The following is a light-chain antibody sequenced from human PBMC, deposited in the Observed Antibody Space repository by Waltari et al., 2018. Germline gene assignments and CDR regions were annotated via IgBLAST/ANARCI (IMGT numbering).Light chain of an antibody. V-gene: IGLV3-25*03. CDR3: QSADNSGTFVV. CDR2: KVR. J-gene: IGLJ3*02. CDR1: ALPQES. Sequence: SYELTQPPSVSVSPGQTARITCSADALPQESGYWYQQKTGQAPVLVIYKVRERPSGIPERFSGSSSGTTVTLTISGVQAEDEADYYCQSADNSGTFVVFGGGTKLTVL.